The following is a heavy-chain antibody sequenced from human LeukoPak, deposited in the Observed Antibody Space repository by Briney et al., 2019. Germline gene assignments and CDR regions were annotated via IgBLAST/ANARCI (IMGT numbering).Heavy chain of an antibody. CDR3: ARDSAYSFGY. CDR1: GFTFTSYS. J-gene: IGHJ4*02. D-gene: IGHD4-11*01. V-gene: IGHV3-48*02. CDR2: ISSSTYTI. Sequence: PGRSLRLSCAASGFTFTSYSINWVRQAPGKGLEWVSYISSSTYTIYYADSVKGRFTISRDNAKNSLYLQMNSLRDEDTAVYYCARDSAYSFGYWGQGTLVTVSS.